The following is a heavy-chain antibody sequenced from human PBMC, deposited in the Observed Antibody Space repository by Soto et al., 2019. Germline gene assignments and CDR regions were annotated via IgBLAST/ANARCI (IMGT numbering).Heavy chain of an antibody. V-gene: IGHV4-59*01. Sequence: SETLSLTCTVSGGSISSYYWSWIRQPPGKGLEWIGYIYYSGSTNYNPSLKSRVTISVDTSKNQFSLKLSSVTAADTAVYYCATHRGIVGGIWFDPWGQGTLVTVSS. J-gene: IGHJ5*02. CDR1: GGSISSYY. D-gene: IGHD1-26*01. CDR2: IYYSGST. CDR3: ATHRGIVGGIWFDP.